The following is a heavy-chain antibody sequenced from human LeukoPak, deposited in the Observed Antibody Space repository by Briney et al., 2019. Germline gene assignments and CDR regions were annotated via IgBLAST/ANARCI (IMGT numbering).Heavy chain of an antibody. CDR2: NYPCDSDT. V-gene: IGHV5-51*01. Sequence: GESPKIYRQGFGYSLPSYLLGWVRQVPGKGLEWMGINYPCDSDTRQSPAFQGQVTISADKSTSTAYLQWRSPKASDTAMYYCARQGLLAVAGRVLHALDVWGQGTMVTVSS. CDR1: GYSLPSYL. J-gene: IGHJ3*01. CDR3: ARQGLLAVAGRVLHALDV. D-gene: IGHD6-19*01.